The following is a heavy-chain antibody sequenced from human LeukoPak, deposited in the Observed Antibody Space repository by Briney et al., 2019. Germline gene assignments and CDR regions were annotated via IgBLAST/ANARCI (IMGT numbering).Heavy chain of an antibody. CDR1: GFTFNSYA. CDR2: ISSNGGGT. J-gene: IGHJ6*02. Sequence: GGSLRLSCAASGFTFNSYAMPWVRQAPGKGLEYVSGISSNGGGTYSANSVKGRFTISRDNSKNTLYLQMGSLRAEDMAVYYCARRPEGPNYGMDVWGQGTTVTVSS. CDR3: ARRPEGPNYGMDV. V-gene: IGHV3-64*01.